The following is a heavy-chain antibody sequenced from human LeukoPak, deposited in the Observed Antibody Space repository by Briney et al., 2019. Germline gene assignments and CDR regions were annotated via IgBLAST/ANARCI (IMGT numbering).Heavy chain of an antibody. D-gene: IGHD3-10*01. CDR2: ISSSSSTI. CDR1: GFTFSSYS. CDR3: ARDVQPYYYGSGTESFDY. J-gene: IGHJ4*02. V-gene: IGHV3-48*01. Sequence: PGGSLRLSCAASGFTFSSYSMTWVRQAPGKGLEWVSYISSSSSTIYYADSVKGRFTISRDNAKNSLYLQMNSLRAEDTAVYYCARDVQPYYYGSGTESFDYWGQGTLVTVSS.